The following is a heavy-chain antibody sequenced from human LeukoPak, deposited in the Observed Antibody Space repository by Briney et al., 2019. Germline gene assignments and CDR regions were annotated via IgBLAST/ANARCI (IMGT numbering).Heavy chain of an antibody. J-gene: IGHJ6*03. CDR1: GFTFRSYA. Sequence: PGRSLRLSCAASGFTFRSYAMHWVRQAPGKGLEWVAVISYDGSNKYYADSVKGRFTISRDNSKNTLYLQVNSLRAEDTAVYYCAKDRCSNGIGCYYYYMDVWGKGTTVTISS. D-gene: IGHD2-8*01. V-gene: IGHV3-30*04. CDR2: ISYDGSNK. CDR3: AKDRCSNGIGCYYYYMDV.